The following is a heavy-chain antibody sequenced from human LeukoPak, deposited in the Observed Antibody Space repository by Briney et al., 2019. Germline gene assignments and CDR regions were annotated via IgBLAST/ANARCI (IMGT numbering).Heavy chain of an antibody. CDR3: ARDGNSNYYFDY. CDR1: GGSISSYY. Sequence: NPSETLSLTCTVSGGSISSYYWSWIRQPPGKGLEWIGYVYYSGSTNYNPSLKSRVTISLDTSKNQFSLTLTSVTAADTAVYYCARDGNSNYYFDYWGQGTLVTVSS. V-gene: IGHV4-59*12. CDR2: VYYSGST. J-gene: IGHJ4*02. D-gene: IGHD1-1*01.